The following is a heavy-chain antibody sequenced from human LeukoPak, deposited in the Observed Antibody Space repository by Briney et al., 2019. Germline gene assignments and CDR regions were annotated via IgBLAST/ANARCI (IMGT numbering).Heavy chain of an antibody. CDR1: GYSFTSYW. V-gene: IGHV5-51*01. J-gene: IGHJ4*02. CDR2: IYPGDSDT. CDR3: ARLQGSSVPFDY. Sequence: GESLQISCQGSGYSFTSYWIGWVGQVPGKGLEWMGIIYPGDSDTRYSPSFQGQVTISADKSISTTYLQWSSLKASDIALYYCARLQGSSVPFDYWGQGTLVTVSS. D-gene: IGHD6-6*01.